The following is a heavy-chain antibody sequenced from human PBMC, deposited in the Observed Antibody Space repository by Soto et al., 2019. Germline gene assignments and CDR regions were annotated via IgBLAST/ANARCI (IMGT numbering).Heavy chain of an antibody. D-gene: IGHD5-12*01. CDR2: IYYTGTS. Sequence: SETLSLTCTVSGGSISNSSYYWGWIRQPPGKGLEWIGHIYYTGTSYSNPSLKGRVTLSVDTSKNQFSLKLNSMTAADTAVFYCTRLQRRWLSSDSWGQGTVGT. CDR1: GGSISNSSYY. CDR3: TRLQRRWLSSDS. J-gene: IGHJ4*02. V-gene: IGHV4-39*01.